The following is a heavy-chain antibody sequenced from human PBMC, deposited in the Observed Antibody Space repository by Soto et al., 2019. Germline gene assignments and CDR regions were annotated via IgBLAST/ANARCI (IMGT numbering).Heavy chain of an antibody. CDR1: GGTFSSYT. CDR2: IIPILGIA. J-gene: IGHJ4*02. D-gene: IGHD6-19*01. CDR3: ARGAASSGWTHFDY. V-gene: IGHV1-69*02. Sequence: SVKVSCKASGGTFSSYTISWVRQAPGQGLEWMGRIIPILGIANYAQKFQGRVTITADKSTSTAYMELSSLRSDDTAVYYCARGAASSGWTHFDYWGQGTLVTVSS.